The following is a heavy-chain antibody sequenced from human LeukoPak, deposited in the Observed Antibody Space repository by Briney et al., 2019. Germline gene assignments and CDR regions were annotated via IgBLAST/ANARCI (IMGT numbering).Heavy chain of an antibody. D-gene: IGHD5-24*01. J-gene: IGHJ3*02. CDR2: IYPGDSET. Sequence: GESLKISCKGSGYSFTTYWIAWVRQMPGEGLEWMGIIYPGDSETRYSPSFQGQVTISAHKSIPTAYLQRGSLKASDTAMYYCTRSPRDGYHDAFDIWGQGTMVTVFS. CDR1: GYSFTTYW. CDR3: TRSPRDGYHDAFDI. V-gene: IGHV5-51*01.